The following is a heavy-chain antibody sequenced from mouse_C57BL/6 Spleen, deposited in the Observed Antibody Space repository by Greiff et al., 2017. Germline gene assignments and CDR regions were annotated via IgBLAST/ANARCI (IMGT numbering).Heavy chain of an antibody. D-gene: IGHD2-14*01. V-gene: IGHV1-26*01. CDR1: GYTFTDYY. CDR3: ARRYPHYYAMDY. J-gene: IGHJ4*01. Sequence: EVQLQQSGPELVKPGASVKISCKASGYTFTDYYMNWVKQSHGKSLEWIGDINPNNGGTSYNQKFKGKATLTVDKSSSTAYMELRSLTSEDSAVYYCARRYPHYYAMDYWGQGTSVTVSS. CDR2: INPNNGGT.